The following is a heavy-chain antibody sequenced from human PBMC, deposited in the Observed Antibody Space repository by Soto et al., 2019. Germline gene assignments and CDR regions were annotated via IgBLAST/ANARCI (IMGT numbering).Heavy chain of an antibody. CDR1: GFTFSDYY. Sequence: QVQLVESGGGLVKPGGSLRLSCAASGFTFSDYYMSWFRQAPGKGLEWVSYISSSGSTIYYADSVKGRFTISRDNAKNSPHLQMNSLRAEDTAVYYCARTRYCSGGSCYLGLYAFDIWGQGTMVTVSS. CDR3: ARTRYCSGGSCYLGLYAFDI. CDR2: ISSSGSTI. V-gene: IGHV3-11*01. D-gene: IGHD2-15*01. J-gene: IGHJ3*02.